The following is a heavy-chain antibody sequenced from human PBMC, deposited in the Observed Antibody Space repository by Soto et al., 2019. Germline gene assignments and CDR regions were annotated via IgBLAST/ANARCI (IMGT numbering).Heavy chain of an antibody. CDR3: SRDCGRYGNYRFDH. Sequence: QVQLVESGGGVVQPGRSLRLSCAASGFTFSDYGMHWVRQTPGKGLEWVAVIWHDGNEKYYADSAKGRFTVSRDNSKNTRYLQMNSLRAEATGLYYGSRDCGRYGNYRFDHWGQGTLVAVSS. D-gene: IGHD4-4*01. CDR2: IWHDGNEK. V-gene: IGHV3-33*01. CDR1: GFTFSDYG. J-gene: IGHJ5*02.